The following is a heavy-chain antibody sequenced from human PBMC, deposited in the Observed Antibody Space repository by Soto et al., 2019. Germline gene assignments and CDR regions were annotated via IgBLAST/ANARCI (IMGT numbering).Heavy chain of an antibody. CDR2: IYWEDDK. J-gene: IGHJ2*01. CDR3: AHRPYRGKSNWNFDP. D-gene: IGHD2-2*02. V-gene: IGHV2-5*02. CDR1: GFSLTTSGVG. Sequence: QITLKESGPTLVKPTQTLTLTCTFSGFSLTTSGVGVGWIRQPPGKALEWLALIYWEDDKRYSPSLKSRLTITKDTSKNQVVLTMTNMDYVDTATYYCAHRPYRGKSNWNFDPWGRGTLVTVSS.